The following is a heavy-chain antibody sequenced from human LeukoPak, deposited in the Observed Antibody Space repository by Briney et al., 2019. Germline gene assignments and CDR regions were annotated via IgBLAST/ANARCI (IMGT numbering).Heavy chain of an antibody. D-gene: IGHD5-24*01. J-gene: IGHJ4*02. V-gene: IGHV3-43*02. CDR2: ISGDAVSS. CDR1: GFMFDDYA. Sequence: GGSLRISCAASGFMFDDYAMHWVRQVPGRGLEWVSLISGDAVSSFYTDSVKGRFTISRDNNNSSLSLLMRRLTTEDTAFYYCVREQFSHTSNYFDNWGQGILVTVSS. CDR3: VREQFSHTSNYFDN.